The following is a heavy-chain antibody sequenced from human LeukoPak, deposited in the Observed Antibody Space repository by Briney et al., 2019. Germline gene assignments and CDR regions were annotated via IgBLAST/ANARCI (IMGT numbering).Heavy chain of an antibody. CDR1: GFTFSSYS. CDR3: ARREV. V-gene: IGHV3-48*01. Sequence: PGGSLRLSCAASGFTFSSYSVNWVRQAPGKGLEWISYISTSSSGIYYADSVKGRFTISRDNAKDSLYLQMNSLRAEDTAVYFCARREVWGQGTLVTVSS. J-gene: IGHJ4*02. CDR2: ISTSSSGI.